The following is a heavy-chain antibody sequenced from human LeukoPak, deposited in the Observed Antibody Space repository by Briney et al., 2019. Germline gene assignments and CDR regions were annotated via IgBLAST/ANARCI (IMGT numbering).Heavy chain of an antibody. D-gene: IGHD2-2*01. CDR2: IFGSSGSA. CDR1: GFTFNSYA. Sequence: PGGSLRLSCAASGFTFNSYAMYWVRQAPGKGLEWISGIFGSSGSAHYADSVKGRFTISRDNAKTSVYLQMNSLRPDDTAVYYCARTLVEVPGHSDLFDFWGQGTLVTVSS. CDR3: ARTLVEVPGHSDLFDF. J-gene: IGHJ4*02. V-gene: IGHV3-23*01.